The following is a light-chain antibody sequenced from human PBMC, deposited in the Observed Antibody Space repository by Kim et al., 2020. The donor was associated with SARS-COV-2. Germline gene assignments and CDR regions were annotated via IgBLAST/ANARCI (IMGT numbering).Light chain of an antibody. V-gene: IGKV1-5*03. CDR3: QQYDSHPYT. CDR1: QSIDSW. Sequence: DIQMTQSPSTLSASIGDRVTITCRASQSIDSWLAWYQQKPGKAPKLLIHRTSNLENGVPSRFSGRGSGTEFTLTINTLQPDDFATYSCQQYDSHPYTFGQGTKLEIK. J-gene: IGKJ2*01. CDR2: RTS.